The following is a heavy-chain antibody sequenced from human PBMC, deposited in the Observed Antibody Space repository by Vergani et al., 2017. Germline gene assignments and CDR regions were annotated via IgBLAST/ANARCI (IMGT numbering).Heavy chain of an antibody. Sequence: EVQLLESGGGLVQPGGSLRLSCAASGFTFSNYAMSWVRQAPWKGLEWVSTISADGNHIYYTDSVKGRFTISRDNSKNTLSLQRNSLRPEDTAVYYCATQRTGSYYFNYWGQGTLVTVSS. V-gene: IGHV3-23*01. CDR1: GFTFSNYA. D-gene: IGHD1-1*01. CDR2: ISADGNHI. J-gene: IGHJ4*02. CDR3: ATQRTGSYYFNY.